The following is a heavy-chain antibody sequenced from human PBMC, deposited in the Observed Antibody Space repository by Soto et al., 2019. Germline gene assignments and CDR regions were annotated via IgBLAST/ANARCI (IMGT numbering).Heavy chain of an antibody. V-gene: IGHV1-8*01. CDR2: XNXXXGXT. J-gene: IGHJ5*01. CDR3: ARMETFGSLNWFDS. Sequence: GASVKGSCKASGYSFTNNDVSLVRQATGQALEWMXWXNXXXGXTXXXKXXQXRVTMTRDISIATAYMELSSLRSDDTAIYYCARMETFGSLNWFDSWGQGTVVTLSS. CDR1: GYSFTNND. D-gene: IGHD3-16*01.